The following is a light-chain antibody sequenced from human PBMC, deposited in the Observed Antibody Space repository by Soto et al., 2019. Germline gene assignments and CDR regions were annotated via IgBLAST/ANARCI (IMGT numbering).Light chain of an antibody. V-gene: IGKV3-15*01. CDR1: QSVSSN. Sequence: EIVMTQSPATLSVSPGERTTVSCRASQSVSSNLARYQQKPGQAPRLLIYGASTRATGIPARFSGSGSGTEFTLTLSSLQSEDFAVYYCQQYNNWPPLTFGGGTKVEIK. CDR3: QQYNNWPPLT. J-gene: IGKJ4*01. CDR2: GAS.